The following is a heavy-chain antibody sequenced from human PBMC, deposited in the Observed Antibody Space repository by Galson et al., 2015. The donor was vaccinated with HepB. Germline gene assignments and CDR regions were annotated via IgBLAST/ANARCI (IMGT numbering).Heavy chain of an antibody. CDR3: ARQGTEHYSALSVPNYFDY. CDR2: IDYRGKT. CDR1: GGSISSTNYY. V-gene: IGHV4-39*01. Sequence: SETLSLTCTVSGGSISSTNYYWGWIRQPPGKVLEWIGTIDYRGKTNYNPSLKSRVTISVDTSKNQFSLKLKSVTAADTAVYYCARQGTEHYSALSVPNYFDYWGQGSLVTVSS. J-gene: IGHJ4*02. D-gene: IGHD3-3*02.